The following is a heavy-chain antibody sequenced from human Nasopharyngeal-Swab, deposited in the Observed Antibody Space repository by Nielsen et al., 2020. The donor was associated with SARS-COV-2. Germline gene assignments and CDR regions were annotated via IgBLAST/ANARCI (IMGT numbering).Heavy chain of an antibody. D-gene: IGHD3-3*01. J-gene: IGHJ4*02. V-gene: IGHV3-21*04. CDR3: AREGRGFWSGYQGGY. Sequence: VRQAPGKGLEWVSSISSSSSYIYYADSVKGRFTISRDNAKNSLYLQMNSLRAEDTAVYYCAREGRGFWSGYQGGYWDQGTLVTVSS. CDR2: ISSSSSYI.